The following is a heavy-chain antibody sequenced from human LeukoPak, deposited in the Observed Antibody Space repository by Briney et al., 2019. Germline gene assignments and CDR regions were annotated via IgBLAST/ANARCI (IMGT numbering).Heavy chain of an antibody. CDR2: ISGSGSTT. CDR3: GKKVADP. CDR1: RFTFSSYA. Sequence: PGGSLRLSCAASRFTFSSYAMGWVRQAPGKGLEWVSTISGSGSTTYYADSVKGRFTISRDNSKNTLYLQMNSLRAEDTAVYYCGKKVADPWGQGTLVTVSS. V-gene: IGHV3-23*01. J-gene: IGHJ5*02.